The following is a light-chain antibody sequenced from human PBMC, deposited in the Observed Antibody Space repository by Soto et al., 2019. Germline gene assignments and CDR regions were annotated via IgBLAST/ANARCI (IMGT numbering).Light chain of an antibody. CDR3: QQYNNWPPIT. CDR1: QSVSSN. Sequence: EIVMTQSPATLSVSPGERATLSCRASQSVSSNLAWYQQKPGQAPRLLIYGVSTRATGIPARFSGSGSGTEFTLSISSLQPEDFAVYSCQQYNNWPPITFGQGTRLEIK. CDR2: GVS. V-gene: IGKV3-15*01. J-gene: IGKJ5*01.